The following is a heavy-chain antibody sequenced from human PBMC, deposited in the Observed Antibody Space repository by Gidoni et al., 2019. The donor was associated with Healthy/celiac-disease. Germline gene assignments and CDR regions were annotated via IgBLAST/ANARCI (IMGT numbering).Heavy chain of an antibody. D-gene: IGHD2-2*01. J-gene: IGHJ4*02. CDR2: ISYDGSNK. CDR3: AKGHIVVVPAAIGGTDY. CDR1: GFTFSSYG. V-gene: IGHV3-30*18. Sequence: QVQLVESGGGVVQPGRSLRLSCAASGFTFSSYGMHWVRQAPGKGLEWVAVISYDGSNKYYADSVKGRFTISRDNSKNTLYLQMNSLRAEDTAVYYCAKGHIVVVPAAIGGTDYWGQGTLVTVSS.